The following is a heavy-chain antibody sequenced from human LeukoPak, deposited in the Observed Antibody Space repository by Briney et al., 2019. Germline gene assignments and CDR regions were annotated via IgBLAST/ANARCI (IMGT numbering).Heavy chain of an antibody. D-gene: IGHD3-10*01. CDR3: ARDGGDGWFDP. Sequence: SETLSLTCTVPGGSISSYYWNWIRQPARKGLEWIGRISSRGNTNYNPSLKSRLTMSVDTSKNQFSLKLTSVTAADTAVYYCARDGGDGWFDPWGQGSLVTVSS. CDR1: GGSISSYY. J-gene: IGHJ5*02. CDR2: ISSRGNT. V-gene: IGHV4-4*07.